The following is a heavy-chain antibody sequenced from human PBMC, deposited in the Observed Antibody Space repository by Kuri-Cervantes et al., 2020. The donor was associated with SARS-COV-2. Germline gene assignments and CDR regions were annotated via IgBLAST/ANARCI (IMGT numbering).Heavy chain of an antibody. CDR1: SGSISSGDYY. Sequence: SETLSLTCTVSSGSISSGDYYWSWIHQPPGKGLEWIGYTYYSGSTYYNPSPKSRVTRTVDTSKNQFSLKLSSVTAADTAVYYCAGGAYDFWSGYYPRYYFDYWGQGTLVTVSS. J-gene: IGHJ4*02. D-gene: IGHD3-3*01. CDR3: AGGAYDFWSGYYPRYYFDY. CDR2: TYYSGST. V-gene: IGHV4-30-4*08.